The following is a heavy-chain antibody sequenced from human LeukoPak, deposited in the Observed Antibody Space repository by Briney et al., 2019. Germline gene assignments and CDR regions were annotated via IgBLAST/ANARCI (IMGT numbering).Heavy chain of an antibody. CDR3: ARVQLEIWSDYHWFDP. Sequence: SETLSLTCTVSGCSISSGYYWGWIRQPPGKGLEWIGSIYHSGSTYYNPSLKSRVTISVDTSKNQFSLKLSSVTAADTAAYYCARVQLEIWSDYHWFDPWGQGILVTVSS. J-gene: IGHJ5*02. CDR2: IYHSGST. CDR1: GCSISSGYY. V-gene: IGHV4-38-2*02. D-gene: IGHD1-1*01.